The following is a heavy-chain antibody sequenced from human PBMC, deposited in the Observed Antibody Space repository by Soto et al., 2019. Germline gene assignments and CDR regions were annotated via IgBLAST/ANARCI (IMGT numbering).Heavy chain of an antibody. J-gene: IGHJ4*02. CDR2: ISYDGSNK. CDR1: GFTFSSYA. Sequence: QVQLVESGGGVVQPGRSLRLSCAASGFTFSSYAMHWVRQAPGKGLEWVAVISYDGSNKYYADSVKGRFTISRDNSKNTLYLQMNSLRAEDTAGYYWARDGWGGWSYYFDYWGQGTLVTVSS. CDR3: ARDGWGGWSYYFDY. D-gene: IGHD6-19*01. V-gene: IGHV3-30-3*01.